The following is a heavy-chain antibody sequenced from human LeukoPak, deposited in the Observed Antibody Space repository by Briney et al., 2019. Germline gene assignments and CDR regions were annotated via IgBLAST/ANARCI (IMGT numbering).Heavy chain of an antibody. J-gene: IGHJ4*02. D-gene: IGHD3-3*01. CDR3: ARQDDFVDY. CDR2: IYYSGST. V-gene: IGHV4-39*01. Sequence: SETLSLTCTVSGGSISSSSYYWGWIRQPPGKGLEWIGSIYYSGSTYYNPSLKSRVTISVDTSKNQFSLKLSSVTAADTAVYYCARQDDFVDYWGQGTLVTVSS. CDR1: GGSISSSSYY.